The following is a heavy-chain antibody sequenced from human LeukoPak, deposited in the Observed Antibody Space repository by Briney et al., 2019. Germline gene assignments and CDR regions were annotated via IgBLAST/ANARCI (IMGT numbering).Heavy chain of an antibody. CDR1: LGTFSTYA. CDR3: ARSIHDYGDYRPFWY. CDR2: IIPIFGTA. J-gene: IGHJ4*02. Sequence: GASVKVSSKASLGTFSTYAISWVRQAPGQGLEWMGRIIPIFGTANYAQKFQGRVTITTDESTSTAYMELSSLRSEDTALYYCARSIHDYGDYRPFWYWGQGTLVTVSS. D-gene: IGHD4-17*01. V-gene: IGHV1-69*05.